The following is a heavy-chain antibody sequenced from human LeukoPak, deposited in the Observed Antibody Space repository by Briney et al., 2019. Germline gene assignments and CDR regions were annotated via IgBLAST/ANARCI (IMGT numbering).Heavy chain of an antibody. Sequence: PSETLSLTCAVYGGSFSGYYWSWIRQPPGKGLEWIGEINHSGSTNYNPSLKSRVTISVDTSKNQFSLKLSSVTAADTAVYYCARARGIVVVPAATRYYYYYMDVWGKGTTVTVSS. CDR1: GGSFSGYY. D-gene: IGHD2-2*01. J-gene: IGHJ6*03. V-gene: IGHV4-34*01. CDR2: INHSGST. CDR3: ARARGIVVVPAATRYYYYYMDV.